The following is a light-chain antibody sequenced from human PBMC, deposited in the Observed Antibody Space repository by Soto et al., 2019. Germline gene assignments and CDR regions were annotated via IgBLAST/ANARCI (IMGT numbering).Light chain of an antibody. CDR1: GADFD. CDR3: SLYTSENAYV. CDR2: EVS. Sequence: QPVLTQPPSVSGAPGQRVTISCTNIGADFDVLWYQQPPGTAPKLMIYEVSKRPSGVPDRFSGSKSGNTASLTISGLQAADEADYYCSLYTSENAYVFGTGTQLTVL. J-gene: IGLJ1*01. V-gene: IGLV2-18*01.